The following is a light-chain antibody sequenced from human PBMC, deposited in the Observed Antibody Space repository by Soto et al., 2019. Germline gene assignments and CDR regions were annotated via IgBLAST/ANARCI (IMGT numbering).Light chain of an antibody. CDR1: QSVSNN. Sequence: EIVMTQSPATLSVSPGERATLSCRASQSVSNNLAWYQKKPGQAPRLLIYGASSRATGIPASFSGSGSGTELTLTISSLQSEDFAFYYCQQYNSWWTFGQGTRVDIK. V-gene: IGKV3-15*01. J-gene: IGKJ1*01. CDR2: GAS. CDR3: QQYNSWWT.